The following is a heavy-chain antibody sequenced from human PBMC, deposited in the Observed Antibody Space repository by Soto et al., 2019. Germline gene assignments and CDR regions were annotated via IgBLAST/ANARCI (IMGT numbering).Heavy chain of an antibody. J-gene: IGHJ6*02. CDR1: GFTFSSYA. V-gene: IGHV3-23*01. D-gene: IGHD6-13*01. CDR3: AKDSAGIAAAGIYYYYGMDV. CDR2: ISGSGGST. Sequence: GGSLRLSCAASGFTFSSYAMSWVRQAPGKGLEWVSAISGSGGSTYYADSVKGRFTISRDNSKNTLYLQMNSLRAEDTAVYYCAKDSAGIAAAGIYYYYGMDVWGQGTPVTV.